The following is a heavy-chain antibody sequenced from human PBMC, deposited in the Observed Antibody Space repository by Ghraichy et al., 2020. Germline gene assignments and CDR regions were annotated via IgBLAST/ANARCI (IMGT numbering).Heavy chain of an antibody. CDR3: AREHDYGDYVPSLGMDV. J-gene: IGHJ6*02. Sequence: SETLSLTCTVSGGSVSSGSSYWSWIRQPPGKGLEWIGYIYYTGRTNYNPSLKSRVTISVDTSKNQFSLQLSSVTAADTAVYYCAREHDYGDYVPSLGMDVWGQGTTVTVSS. V-gene: IGHV4-61*01. CDR2: IYYTGRT. CDR1: GGSVSSGSSY. D-gene: IGHD4-17*01.